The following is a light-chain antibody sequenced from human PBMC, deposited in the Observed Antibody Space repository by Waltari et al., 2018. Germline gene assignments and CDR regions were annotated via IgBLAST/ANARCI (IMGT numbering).Light chain of an antibody. CDR3: LLSYSGTRV. CDR1: TGAVTTGHF. J-gene: IGLJ3*02. CDR2: DTS. V-gene: IGLV7-46*01. Sequence: QAVVAQEPSLTVSPGGTVTLTCGSSTGAVTTGHFPYWFQQRPGRAPTTLISDTSNRYSWTPARVAGSLLGGKAALTLSGAQPEDEAEYYCLLSYSGTRVFGGGTKLTVL.